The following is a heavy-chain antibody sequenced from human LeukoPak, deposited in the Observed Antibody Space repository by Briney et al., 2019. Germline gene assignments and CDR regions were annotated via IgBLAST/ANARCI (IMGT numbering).Heavy chain of an antibody. CDR2: ISSSSSYI. D-gene: IGHD1-26*01. V-gene: IGHV3-21*01. J-gene: IGHJ4*02. CDR3: ARESGSYYYFDY. Sequence: GGSLRLSCAASGFTFSSYSMNWVRQAPGKGLEWVSSISSSSSYIYYADSVKGRFTISRDNAKNSLYLQMNSLRAEDTAVYCCARESGSYYYFDYWGQGTLVTVSS. CDR1: GFTFSSYS.